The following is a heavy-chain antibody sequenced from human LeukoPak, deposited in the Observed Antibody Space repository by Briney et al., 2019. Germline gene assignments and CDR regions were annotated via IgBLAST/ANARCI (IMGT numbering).Heavy chain of an antibody. J-gene: IGHJ5*02. Sequence: SETLSLTCAVYGGSFSGYYWSWIRQPPGKGLEWIGEINHSGSTNYNPSLKSRVTISVDTSKNQFSLKLSSVTAADTAVYYCARVLARIVRFDPWGQGTLVTDSS. V-gene: IGHV4-34*01. CDR2: INHSGST. CDR3: ARVLARIVRFDP. CDR1: GGSFSGYY. D-gene: IGHD3-22*01.